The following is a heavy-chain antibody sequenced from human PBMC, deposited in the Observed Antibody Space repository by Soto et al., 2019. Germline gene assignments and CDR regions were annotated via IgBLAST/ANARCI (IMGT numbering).Heavy chain of an antibody. V-gene: IGHV4-61*08. D-gene: IGHD5-18*01. CDR2: IYYSGNT. J-gene: IGHJ5*01. Sequence: SETLSLTCTVSGDSVTSGDYYWSWIRQPPGKGLEWIGYIYYSGNTNYSPSLKSRVAISLDTSHDQSSLKLSSVTAADTAVYFCARIPADTYMTYWFDPWGQGTLVTVSS. CDR1: GDSVTSGDYY. CDR3: ARIPADTYMTYWFDP.